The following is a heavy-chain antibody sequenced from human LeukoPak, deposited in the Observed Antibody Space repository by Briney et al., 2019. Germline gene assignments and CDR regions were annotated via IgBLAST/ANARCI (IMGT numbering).Heavy chain of an antibody. J-gene: IGHJ3*02. CDR2: IYYSGST. CDR1: GGSISSSSYY. D-gene: IGHD2-15*01. Sequence: KPSETLSLTCTVSGGSISSSSYYWGWIRQPPGKGLEWIGSIYYSGSTYYNPSLKSRVTISVDTSKNQFSLKLSSVTAADTAVYYCARGGYCSGGSCYRFGTFDIWGQGTMVTVSS. V-gene: IGHV4-39*07. CDR3: ARGGYCSGGSCYRFGTFDI.